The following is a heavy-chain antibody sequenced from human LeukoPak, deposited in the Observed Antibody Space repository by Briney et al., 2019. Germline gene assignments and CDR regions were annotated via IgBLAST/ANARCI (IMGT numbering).Heavy chain of an antibody. CDR2: ISYDGSNK. J-gene: IGHJ3*02. D-gene: IGHD3-9*01. Sequence: GGSLRLSCAASGFTFSSYAMHWVRQAPGKGLEWVAVISYDGSNKYYADSVKGRFTISRDNSKNTLYLQMNSLRAEDTAVYYCARGSELRYFDWLEDAFDIWGQGTMVTVSS. V-gene: IGHV3-30-3*01. CDR1: GFTFSSYA. CDR3: ARGSELRYFDWLEDAFDI.